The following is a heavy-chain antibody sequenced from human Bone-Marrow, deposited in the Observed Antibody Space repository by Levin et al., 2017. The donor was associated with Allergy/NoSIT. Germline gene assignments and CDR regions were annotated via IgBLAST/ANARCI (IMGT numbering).Heavy chain of an antibody. CDR2: ISDDGGRE. CDR1: GFTFSTFG. V-gene: IGHV3-30*18. J-gene: IGHJ6*02. Sequence: GGSLRLSCAASGFTFSTFGMNWVRQAPGKGLEWVAIISDDGGREYYADSVKGRFTISRDNSKNTLYLQMNSLRPEDTAVYYCAKGVVATIDYYGMDVWGQGTTVTVSS. D-gene: IGHD5-12*01. CDR3: AKGVVATIDYYGMDV.